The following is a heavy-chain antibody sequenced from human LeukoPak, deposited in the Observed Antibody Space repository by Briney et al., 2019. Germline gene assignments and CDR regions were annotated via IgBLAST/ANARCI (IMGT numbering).Heavy chain of an antibody. D-gene: IGHD5-18*01. CDR3: ARVSGYSYGPFDY. CDR2: IYYSGST. CDR1: GGSISSYY. J-gene: IGHJ4*02. Sequence: SETLSLTCTVSGGSISSYYWSWIRQPPGKGLEWIGYIYYSGSTNYNPSLKSRVTISVDTSKNQFSLKLSSVTAADTAVYYCARVSGYSYGPFDYWGQGTLVTVSS. V-gene: IGHV4-59*01.